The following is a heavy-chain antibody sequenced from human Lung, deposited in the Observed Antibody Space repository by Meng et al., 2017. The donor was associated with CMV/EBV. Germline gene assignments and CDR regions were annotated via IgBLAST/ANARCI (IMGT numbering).Heavy chain of an antibody. CDR1: GGSISSGGYY. CDR2: IYYSGST. J-gene: IGHJ6*02. D-gene: IGHD6-13*01. Sequence: SCTVSGGSISSGGYYWSWIRQHPGKGLEWIGYIYYSGSTYYNPSLKSRVTISVDTSKNQFSLKLSSVTAADTAVYYCARPGAAAETEGFDLWGQGTTVTVSS. CDR3: ARPGAAAETEGFDL. V-gene: IGHV4-31*02.